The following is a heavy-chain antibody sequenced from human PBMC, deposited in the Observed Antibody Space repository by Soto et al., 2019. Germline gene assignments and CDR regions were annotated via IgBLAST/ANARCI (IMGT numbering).Heavy chain of an antibody. J-gene: IGHJ3*02. V-gene: IGHV3-30*18. CDR2: ISYDGSNK. D-gene: IGHD1-7*01. CDR3: AKVKRTTSGAFDI. CDR1: GFTFSSYG. Sequence: WSLRLSCAASGFTFSSYGMHWVRQAPGKGLEWVAVISYDGSNKYYADSVKGRFTSSRDNSKNTLYLQMNSLRAEDTAVYYCAKVKRTTSGAFDIWGQGTMVTVSS.